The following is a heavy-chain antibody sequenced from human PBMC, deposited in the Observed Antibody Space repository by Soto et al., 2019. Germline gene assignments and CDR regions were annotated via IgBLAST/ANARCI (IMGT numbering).Heavy chain of an antibody. CDR1: GGSFSGYY. CDR3: ARGGITFGYYYYYGMDV. D-gene: IGHD1-20*01. J-gene: IGHJ6*02. V-gene: IGHV4-34*01. Sequence: ETLSLTCAVYGGSFSGYYWSWIRQTPGEWLEWIGEINLSGSTNYNPSLKSRVTISVDTSKNQFSLKLSSVTAADTAVYYCARGGITFGYYYYYGMDVWGQGTTVTVSS. CDR2: INLSGST.